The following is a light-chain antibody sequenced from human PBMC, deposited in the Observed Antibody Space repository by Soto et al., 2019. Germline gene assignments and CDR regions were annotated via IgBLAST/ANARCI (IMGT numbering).Light chain of an antibody. Sequence: EVLMTQSPATLSVSPGERAPLSCRASQSASGKLAWYQQKPGQAPRLLIYDASTRATGIPARFSGSGSGTEFTLTISSLQSEDFAVYYCQQSNNWPWTFGQGTKVDIK. V-gene: IGKV3-15*01. CDR1: QSASGK. CDR2: DAS. CDR3: QQSNNWPWT. J-gene: IGKJ1*01.